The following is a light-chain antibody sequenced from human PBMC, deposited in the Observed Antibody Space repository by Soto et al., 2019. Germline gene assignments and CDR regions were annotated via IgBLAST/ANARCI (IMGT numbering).Light chain of an antibody. CDR1: QSVSSNY. CDR3: HQYGSSPAYT. V-gene: IGKV3-20*01. Sequence: EIVLTQSPGTLSLSPGERATLSCRASQSVSSNYLAWYQQKPGQAPRLLIYGASSRATGIPDRFSGSGSATDFTLTISRLEPEDFAVYYCHQYGSSPAYTFGQGTKLEIK. CDR2: GAS. J-gene: IGKJ2*01.